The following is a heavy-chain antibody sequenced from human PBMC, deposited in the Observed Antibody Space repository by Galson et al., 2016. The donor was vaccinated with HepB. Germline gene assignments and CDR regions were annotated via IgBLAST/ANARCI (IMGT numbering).Heavy chain of an antibody. CDR1: GFTFSSYW. V-gene: IGHV3-7*01. D-gene: IGHD3-10*01. J-gene: IGHJ6*02. CDR2: INQGGSEE. CDR3: VRRLDTEGRIGGWGWGMDV. Sequence: SLRLSCAASGFTFSSYWMRWVRQAPGKGLEWVANINQGGSEEKYVDSVKGRFTISRDNAKNSLYLQMSSLGAEDTARYYCVRRLDTEGRIGGWGWGMDVWGQGTTVTVFS.